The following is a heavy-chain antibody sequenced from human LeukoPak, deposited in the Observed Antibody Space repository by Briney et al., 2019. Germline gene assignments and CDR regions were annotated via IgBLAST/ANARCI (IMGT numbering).Heavy chain of an antibody. D-gene: IGHD6-25*01. CDR1: GFTYTSYS. CDR2: ITGCGTYI. Sequence: GGSLRLSCAASGFTYTSYSMNWVRQAPGKGLECVSSITGCGTYIYYADSVKGRFTISRDNAKNSVYLQMNNLRAEDTAVFYCARGISYGSGYYGDAFDFWGQGTMVTVSS. CDR3: ARGISYGSGYYGDAFDF. V-gene: IGHV3-21*01. J-gene: IGHJ3*01.